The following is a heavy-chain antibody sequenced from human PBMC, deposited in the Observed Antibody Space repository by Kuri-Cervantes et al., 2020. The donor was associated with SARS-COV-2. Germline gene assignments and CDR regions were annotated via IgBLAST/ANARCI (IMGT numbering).Heavy chain of an antibody. CDR3: AKETGAAGSSWMSYFDN. CDR1: GFTLGTHG. V-gene: IGHV3-30*18. J-gene: IGHJ4*02. Sequence: LTCAASGFTLGTHGMHWVRQAPGKGLEWLAVISTDGTITHYADSVKGRFTISRDNSKSTLYLEMNSLRGEDTGVYYCAKETGAAGSSWMSYFDNWGLGTQVTVSS. D-gene: IGHD6-13*01. CDR2: ISTDGTIT.